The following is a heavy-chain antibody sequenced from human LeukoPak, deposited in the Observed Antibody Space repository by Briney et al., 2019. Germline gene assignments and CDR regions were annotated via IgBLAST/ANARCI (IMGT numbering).Heavy chain of an antibody. V-gene: IGHV1-18*01. D-gene: IGHD3-10*01. CDR2: VGVYNGKT. J-gene: IGHJ4*02. CDR3: ARVTYYYDSNGDGQGRVVFDY. Sequence: ASVKVSCKASGYTFKNYGISWGRQAPGQGLEWMGWVGVYNGKTKSAQNLQGGVSLTTDTSTTTDYMELRGLTSDDTAVYYCARVTYYYDSNGDGQGRVVFDYWGQGTLVTVSS. CDR1: GYTFKNYG.